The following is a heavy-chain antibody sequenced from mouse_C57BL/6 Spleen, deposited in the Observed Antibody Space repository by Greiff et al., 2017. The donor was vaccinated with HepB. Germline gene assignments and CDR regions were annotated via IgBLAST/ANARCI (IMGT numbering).Heavy chain of an antibody. CDR2: IDPSDSYT. CDR3: ARGRDYSNLYYAMDY. V-gene: IGHV1-69*01. D-gene: IGHD2-5*01. CDR1: GYTFTSYW. J-gene: IGHJ4*01. Sequence: VQLQQPGAELVMPGASVKLSCKASGYTFTSYWMHWVKQRPGQGLEWIGEIDPSDSYTNYNQKFKGKSTLTVDKSSSTAYMQLSSLTSEDSAVYYCARGRDYSNLYYAMDYWGQGTSVTVSS.